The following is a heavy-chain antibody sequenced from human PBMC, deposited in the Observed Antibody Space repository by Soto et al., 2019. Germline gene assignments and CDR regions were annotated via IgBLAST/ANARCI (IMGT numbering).Heavy chain of an antibody. CDR1: GGSISSGDYY. Sequence: SETLSLTCTVSGGSISSGDYYWSWIRQPPGKGLEWIGYIYYSGSTYYNPSLKSRVTISVDTPKNQFSLKLSSVTAADTAVYYCARVDPLDCSGGSCYLKGFDPWGQGTLVTVSS. J-gene: IGHJ5*02. V-gene: IGHV4-30-4*02. D-gene: IGHD2-15*01. CDR2: IYYSGST. CDR3: ARVDPLDCSGGSCYLKGFDP.